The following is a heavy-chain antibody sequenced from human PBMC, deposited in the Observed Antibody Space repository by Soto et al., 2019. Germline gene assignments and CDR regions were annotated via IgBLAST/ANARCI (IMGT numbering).Heavy chain of an antibody. J-gene: IGHJ6*02. V-gene: IGHV1-69*12. Sequence: QVQLVQSGAEVKKPGSSVKVSCKASGGTFSSYAISWVRQAPGQGLEWMGGIIPIFGTANYAQKFQGRVTITADESTSTAYMELSSLRSEDTAVYYCAVGWCGGDCPLSPPLNYGMDVWGQGTTVTVSS. CDR1: GGTFSSYA. CDR2: IIPIFGTA. CDR3: AVGWCGGDCPLSPPLNYGMDV. D-gene: IGHD2-21*02.